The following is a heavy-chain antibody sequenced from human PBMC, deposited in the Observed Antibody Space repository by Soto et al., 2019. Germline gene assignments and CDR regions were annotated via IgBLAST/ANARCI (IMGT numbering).Heavy chain of an antibody. V-gene: IGHV1-2*02. CDR1: GYTFTGYH. Sequence: ASVKVSCKASGYTFTGYHLYWVRQAPGQGLEWMGWINPNSGGTNYAQKFQGRVTMTRDTSINTAYMELNSLRSDDTAVYYCATPRSPNSRDDCDSWGQGTMGTVS. J-gene: IGHJ3*01. CDR3: ATPRSPNSRDDCDS. D-gene: IGHD1-7*01. CDR2: INPNSGGT.